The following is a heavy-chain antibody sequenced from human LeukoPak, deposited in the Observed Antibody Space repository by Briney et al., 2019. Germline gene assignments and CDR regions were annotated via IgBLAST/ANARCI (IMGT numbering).Heavy chain of an antibody. D-gene: IGHD4-11*01. J-gene: IGHJ4*02. Sequence: GGSLRLSCAASTFTLSTYWMNWVRQVPGKGLVWLSQISNDARRTSYADSVKGRFTMSRDNAKNTVYLQMTSLRGEDTAIYYCAGEDSTTVTFYFDYWGLGTMVAVSS. V-gene: IGHV3-74*01. CDR1: TFTLSTYW. CDR2: ISNDARRT. CDR3: AGEDSTTVTFYFDY.